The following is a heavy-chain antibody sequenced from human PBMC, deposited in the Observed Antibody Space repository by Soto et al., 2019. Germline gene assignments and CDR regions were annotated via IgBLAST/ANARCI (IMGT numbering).Heavy chain of an antibody. Sequence: QVQLQESGPGLVKPSQTLSLTCTVSGRSISSGDYYWCWIRQPPGKGLEWIGSIFYSGNTHYNPALRSRLTISVDTSKNQFSLKLSSVTAADTAVYYCARASAYTATDFDYWGQGTLVTVSS. CDR1: GRSISSGDYY. CDR3: ARASAYTATDFDY. CDR2: IFYSGNT. J-gene: IGHJ4*02. D-gene: IGHD2-15*01. V-gene: IGHV4-30-4*01.